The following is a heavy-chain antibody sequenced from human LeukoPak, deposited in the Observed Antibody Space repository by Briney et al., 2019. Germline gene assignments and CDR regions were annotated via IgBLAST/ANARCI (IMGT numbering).Heavy chain of an antibody. J-gene: IGHJ4*02. Sequence: GGCLRLSCAASGFTFSSYDMHWVRQATGKGLEWVSAIGTAGDTYYPGSVKGRFTISRENAKNSLYLQMNSLRAGDTAVYYCARGHYYGSGSYPPGDYWGQGTLVTVSS. CDR2: IGTAGDT. V-gene: IGHV3-13*01. CDR3: ARGHYYGSGSYPPGDY. CDR1: GFTFSSYD. D-gene: IGHD3-10*01.